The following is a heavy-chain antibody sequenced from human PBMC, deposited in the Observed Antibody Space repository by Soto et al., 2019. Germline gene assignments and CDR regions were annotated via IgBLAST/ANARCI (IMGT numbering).Heavy chain of an antibody. CDR2: ISHDGSNK. V-gene: IGHV3-30*18. J-gene: IGHJ5*02. D-gene: IGHD3-22*01. CDR3: AKDADFDTRNLHH. Sequence: GSLRVAGAASGFPFSIYEIHGVRQVPGRGLEWVALISHDGSNKYYVDSVKGRFIISRDNSKNTVYLQMNSLRTEDTALYYCAKDADFDTRNLHHWGQGTLVTVYS. CDR1: GFPFSIYE.